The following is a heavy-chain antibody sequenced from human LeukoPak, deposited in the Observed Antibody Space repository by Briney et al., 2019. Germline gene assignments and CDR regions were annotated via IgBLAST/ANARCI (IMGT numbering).Heavy chain of an antibody. Sequence: NPSETLSLTCAVYGGSFSGYYWSWIRQPPGKGLEWIGEINHSGSTNYNPSLKTRVTISVDTSKTQCSLKLSSVTAADTAVYYCARGEQLVAVFDYWGQGTLVTVSS. CDR1: GGSFSGYY. CDR3: ARGEQLVAVFDY. J-gene: IGHJ4*02. D-gene: IGHD6-6*01. CDR2: INHSGST. V-gene: IGHV4-34*01.